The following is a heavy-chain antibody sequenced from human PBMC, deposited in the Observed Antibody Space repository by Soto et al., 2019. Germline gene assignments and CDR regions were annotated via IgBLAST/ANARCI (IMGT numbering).Heavy chain of an antibody. CDR3: AKRSTYYCDY. D-gene: IGHD1-26*01. V-gene: IGHV3-23*01. Sequence: EVQLLESGGGLVQPGGSLRLSCAASGFTFSSYAMSWVRQAPGKGLEWVSTIGISGNTYYADSVKGRFTISRDISKNTLYLQMNSLRAEDTALYYCAKRSTYYCDYWGQGTLVTVSS. CDR1: GFTFSSYA. CDR2: IGISGNT. J-gene: IGHJ4*02.